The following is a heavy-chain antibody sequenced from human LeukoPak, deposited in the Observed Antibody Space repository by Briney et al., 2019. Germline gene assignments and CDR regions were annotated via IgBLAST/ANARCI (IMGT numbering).Heavy chain of an antibody. CDR1: GFTFDDYG. Sequence: GGSLRLSCAASGFTFDDYGMSSVRQAPGKGLEWVSGINWNGGSTGYADSVKGRFTIPRDNAKNSLYLQMNSLRAEDTALYYCARDASPTYYYDSSGYYYGNYWGQGTLVTVSS. V-gene: IGHV3-20*04. CDR3: ARDASPTYYYDSSGYYYGNY. D-gene: IGHD3-22*01. CDR2: INWNGGST. J-gene: IGHJ4*02.